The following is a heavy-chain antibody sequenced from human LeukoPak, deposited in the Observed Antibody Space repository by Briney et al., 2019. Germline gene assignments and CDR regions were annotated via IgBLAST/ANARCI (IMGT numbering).Heavy chain of an antibody. CDR3: ARGLEMATIEDY. V-gene: IGHV3-11*01. CDR2: ISSSGSTI. CDR1: RFTFSSYA. Sequence: GGSLRLSCAASRFTFSSYAMSWIRQAPGKGLEWVSYISSSGSTIYYADSVKGRFTISRDNAKNSLYLQMNSLRAEDTAVYYCARGLEMATIEDYWGQGTLVTVSS. D-gene: IGHD5-24*01. J-gene: IGHJ4*02.